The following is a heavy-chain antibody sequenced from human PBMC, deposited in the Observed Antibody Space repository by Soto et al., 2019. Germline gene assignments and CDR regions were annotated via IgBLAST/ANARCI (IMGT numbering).Heavy chain of an antibody. Sequence: GASVKVSCKASGYTLTGYYMHWVRQAPGQGLEWMGWINPNSGGTNYAQKFQGWVTMTRDTSISTAYMELSRLRSDDTAVYYCARGAGIAALTNLDYWGQGTLVTVSS. CDR1: GYTLTGYY. J-gene: IGHJ4*02. CDR2: INPNSGGT. D-gene: IGHD6-6*01. V-gene: IGHV1-2*04. CDR3: ARGAGIAALTNLDY.